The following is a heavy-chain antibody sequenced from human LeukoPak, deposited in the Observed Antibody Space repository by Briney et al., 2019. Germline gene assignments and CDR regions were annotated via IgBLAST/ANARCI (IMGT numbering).Heavy chain of an antibody. V-gene: IGHV4-34*01. CDR3: ARESRGDYGYFYYMDV. Sequence: SETLSLTCAVYGGSFSGYYWSWIRQPPGKGLEWIGEINHSGSTNYNPSLKSRVTISVDTSKNQFSVKLSSVTAADTAMYYCARESRGDYGYFYYMDVWGKGTTVTVSS. D-gene: IGHD4-17*01. J-gene: IGHJ6*03. CDR1: GGSFSGYY. CDR2: INHSGST.